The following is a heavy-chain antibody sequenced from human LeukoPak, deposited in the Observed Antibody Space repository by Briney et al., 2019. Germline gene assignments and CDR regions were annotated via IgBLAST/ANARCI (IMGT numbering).Heavy chain of an antibody. D-gene: IGHD1-1*01. CDR1: GYSFTGSY. Sequence: GASVKVSCKASGYSFTGSYMHWVRQAPGHGLEWMGWINPNSGGTKYAQKFQGRLTMTRDTSITTAYMELSRLRSDDTAVYYCAKYFKNDWLDGGAFDIWGQGTMVTVSS. CDR3: AKYFKNDWLDGGAFDI. CDR2: INPNSGGT. V-gene: IGHV1-2*02. J-gene: IGHJ3*02.